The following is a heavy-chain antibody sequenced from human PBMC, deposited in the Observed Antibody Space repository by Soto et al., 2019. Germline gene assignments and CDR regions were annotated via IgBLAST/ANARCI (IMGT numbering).Heavy chain of an antibody. J-gene: IGHJ6*02. CDR1: GGTFSSYT. D-gene: IGHD6-13*01. CDR3: ATDLGSSCQSSYYSYCMYL. Sequence: QVQLVQSGAEVKKPGSSVKVSCKASGGTFSSYTISWVRQAPGQGLEWMGRIIPILGIANYAQKFQGRVTITPDKSPSTAYLELSSLRSEDTPAYYCATDLGSSCQSSYYSYCMYLWGQGTTVTVSS. CDR2: IIPILGIA. V-gene: IGHV1-69*08.